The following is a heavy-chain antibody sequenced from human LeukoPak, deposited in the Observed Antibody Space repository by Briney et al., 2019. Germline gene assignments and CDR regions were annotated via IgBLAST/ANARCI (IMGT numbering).Heavy chain of an antibody. V-gene: IGHV4-61*02. CDR1: GGSISSGSYY. D-gene: IGHD2-2*01. CDR2: IYTSGST. CDR3: ARDQEAYCSSTSCYEYYYYMDV. J-gene: IGHJ6*03. Sequence: SETLSLTCTVSGGSISSGSYYWSWIRQPAGKGLEWIGRIYTSGSTNYNPSLKSRVTISVDTSKNQFSLKLSSVTAADTAVYYCARDQEAYCSSTSCYEYYYYMDVWGKGTTVTISS.